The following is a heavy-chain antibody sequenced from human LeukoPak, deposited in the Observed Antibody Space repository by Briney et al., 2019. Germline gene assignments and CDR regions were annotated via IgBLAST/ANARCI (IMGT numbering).Heavy chain of an antibody. V-gene: IGHV3-23*01. CDR2: ISGSGGST. CDR3: AKERGELLFGSDY. Sequence: PGGSLRLSCAASGFTFSSYAMNWVRQAPGKGLEWVSTISGSGGSTYYADSVKGRFTISRDNSKKTLYLQMNSLRAEDTAVYYCAKERGELLFGSDYWGQGTLVTVSS. CDR1: GFTFSSYA. D-gene: IGHD1-26*01. J-gene: IGHJ4*02.